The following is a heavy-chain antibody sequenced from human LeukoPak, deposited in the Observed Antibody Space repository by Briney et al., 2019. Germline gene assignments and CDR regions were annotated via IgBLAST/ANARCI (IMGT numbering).Heavy chain of an antibody. CDR2: IYYSGST. Sequence: PSETLSLTCTVSGGSISSSSYYWGWIRQPPGKGLEWIGSIYYSGSTYYNPSLKSRVTISVDTSKNQFSLKLSSVTAADTAVYYCARGMAGYSSGCYDYWGQGTLVTVSS. CDR3: ARGMAGYSSGCYDY. D-gene: IGHD6-19*01. V-gene: IGHV4-39*07. CDR1: GGSISSSSYY. J-gene: IGHJ4*02.